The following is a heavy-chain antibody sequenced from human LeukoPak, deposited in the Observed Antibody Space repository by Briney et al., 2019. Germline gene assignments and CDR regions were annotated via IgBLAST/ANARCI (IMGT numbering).Heavy chain of an antibody. CDR1: GGPISSGNYY. D-gene: IGHD3-10*01. J-gene: IGHJ4*02. CDR3: ARSKGDYGSGSLGY. Sequence: SETLSLTCTASGGPISSGNYYWNWIRQPAGKGLEWIGRVHSSGSTNHNPSLKSRVTISRDTSKNQFSVIVSSVSAADTAIYFCARSKGDYGSGSLGYWGQGILVTVSS. CDR2: VHSSGST. V-gene: IGHV4-61*02.